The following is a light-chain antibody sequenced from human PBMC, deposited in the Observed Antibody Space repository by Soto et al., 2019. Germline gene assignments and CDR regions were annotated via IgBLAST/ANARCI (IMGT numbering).Light chain of an antibody. J-gene: IGKJ1*01. Sequence: EVAMTQSPATLSVSPGERATLSCRASRSVSSNLAWYQQKLGQAPRLLIYGASTRAPGILDRFSAGGSGTEFTLTISSLQSEDFAVYYCQQYYNWPRTFGQGTKVEIK. CDR3: QQYYNWPRT. CDR2: GAS. CDR1: RSVSSN. V-gene: IGKV3-15*01.